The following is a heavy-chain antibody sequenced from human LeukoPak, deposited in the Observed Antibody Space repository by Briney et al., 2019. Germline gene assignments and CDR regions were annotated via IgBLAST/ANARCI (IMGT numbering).Heavy chain of an antibody. CDR1: GFTFSSYG. Sequence: GGSLRLSCAASGFTFSSYGMHWVRQAPGKGLEWVAVISYDGSNKYYADSVKGRFTIPRDNSKNTLYLQMNSLRAEDTAVYYCAKDKGRIAVAGYFDYWGQGTLVTVSS. CDR2: ISYDGSNK. D-gene: IGHD6-19*01. CDR3: AKDKGRIAVAGYFDY. V-gene: IGHV3-30*18. J-gene: IGHJ4*02.